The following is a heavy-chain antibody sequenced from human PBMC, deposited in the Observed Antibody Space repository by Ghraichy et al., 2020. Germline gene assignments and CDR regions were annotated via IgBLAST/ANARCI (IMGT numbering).Heavy chain of an antibody. V-gene: IGHV4-4*08. CDR2: IYDSGST. J-gene: IGHJ4*02. CDR1: GGSISSYY. Sequence: GSLSLTCTVSGGSISSYYWSWIRQPPGKGLEWIGYIYDSGSTDYNPSLKSRVTISLDTSKNQFSLQLISVTAADTAVYYCARTKGGSYPDYWGQGTLVTVSS. D-gene: IGHD1-26*01. CDR3: ARTKGGSYPDY.